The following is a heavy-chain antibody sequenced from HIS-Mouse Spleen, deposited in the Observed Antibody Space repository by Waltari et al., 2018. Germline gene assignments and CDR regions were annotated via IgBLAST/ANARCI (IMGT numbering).Heavy chain of an antibody. J-gene: IGHJ2*01. D-gene: IGHD6-13*01. V-gene: IGHV4-39*07. Sequence: HLQLQESCPGLVKPSDTLSVTHTVSAGSLSNSSDYWGWIRQPPGKGLEWIGSIYYSGSTYYNPSLKSRVTISVDTSKNQFSLKLSSVTAADTAVYYCAREIPYSSSWYDWYFDLWGRGTLVTVSS. CDR2: IYYSGST. CDR3: AREIPYSSSWYDWYFDL. CDR1: AGSLSNSSDY.